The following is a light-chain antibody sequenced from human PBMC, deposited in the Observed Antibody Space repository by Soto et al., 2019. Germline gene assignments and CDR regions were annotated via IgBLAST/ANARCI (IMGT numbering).Light chain of an antibody. CDR3: QHYGDSLSLT. CDR2: GAS. V-gene: IGKV3-20*01. CDR1: QSVSSSY. Sequence: EIVLTQSPGTLSLSPGERATLSCRASQSVSSSYLAWYQQKPGQAPRLLIYGASTRATGIPDRFSGSGSGTDFTLTISSLEPEDFATYYCQHYGDSLSLTFGGGTKVDIK. J-gene: IGKJ4*01.